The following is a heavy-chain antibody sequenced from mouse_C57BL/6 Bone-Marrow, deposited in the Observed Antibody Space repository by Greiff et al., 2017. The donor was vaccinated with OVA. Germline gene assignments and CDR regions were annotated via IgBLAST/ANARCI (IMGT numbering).Heavy chain of an antibody. V-gene: IGHV1-39*01. Sequence: VQLKESGPELVKPGASVKISCKASGYSFTDYNMNWVKQSNGKSLEWIGVINPNYGTTSYNQKFKGKATLTVDQSSSTAYMQLNSLTSEDSAVYYCARGAHYYGSPYFDYWGQGTTLTVSS. J-gene: IGHJ2*01. CDR1: GYSFTDYN. D-gene: IGHD1-1*01. CDR3: ARGAHYYGSPYFDY. CDR2: INPNYGTT.